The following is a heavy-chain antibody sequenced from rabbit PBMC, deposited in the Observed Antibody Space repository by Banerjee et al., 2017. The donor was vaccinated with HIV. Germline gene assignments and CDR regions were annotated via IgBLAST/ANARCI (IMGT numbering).Heavy chain of an antibody. CDR1: GFSFSNYYY. V-gene: IGHV1S40*01. CDR2: IYTSIGST. J-gene: IGHJ4*01. CDR3: ARATSAWSDYFSL. Sequence: QSLEESGGDLVKPGASLTLTCTASGFSFSNYYYMCWVRQAPGKGPELIACIYTSIGSTWYASWLNGRFTISKTSSTTVTLQMTSLTAADTAAYFCARATSAWSDYFSLWGPGTLVTVS. D-gene: IGHD4-1*01.